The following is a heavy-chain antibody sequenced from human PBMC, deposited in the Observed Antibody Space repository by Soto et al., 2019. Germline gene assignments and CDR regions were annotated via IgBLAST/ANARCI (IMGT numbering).Heavy chain of an antibody. CDR3: ARDRGTIFGVVIYYYYYYGMDV. CDR1: GDSVSSNSAA. J-gene: IGHJ6*02. Sequence: SQTLSLTCAISGDSVSSNSAAWNWIRQSPSRGLEWLGRTYYRSKWYNDYAVSVKSRITINPDTSKNQFSLQLNSVTPEDTAVYYCARDRGTIFGVVIYYYYYYGMDVWGQGTTVTVSS. CDR2: TYYRSKWYN. D-gene: IGHD3-3*01. V-gene: IGHV6-1*01.